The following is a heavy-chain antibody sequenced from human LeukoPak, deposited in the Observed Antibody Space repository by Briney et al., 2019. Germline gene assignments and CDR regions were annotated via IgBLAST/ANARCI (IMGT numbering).Heavy chain of an antibody. V-gene: IGHV3-33*01. J-gene: IGHJ4*02. D-gene: IGHD2-2*01. Sequence: GGTLRLSCAASGFTFSSDGMHWVRHAPGKGLECVAVIWYYGSNKYYADSVKGRFTFSRDNSKNTLYMQLNSLRPDDTAAYYCARDAPKYQYTKTQLDYWGQGTLVTVSS. CDR2: IWYYGSNK. CDR1: GFTFSSDG. CDR3: ARDAPKYQYTKTQLDY.